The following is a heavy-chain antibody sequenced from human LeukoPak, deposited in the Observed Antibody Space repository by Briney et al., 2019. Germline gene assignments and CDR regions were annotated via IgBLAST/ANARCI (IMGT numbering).Heavy chain of an antibody. CDR2: ISDSGTRT. Sequence: GGSLRLSRAASGFTVNTYAMSWVRQAPGKGLEWVSAISDSGTRTYYADSVRGRFTISRDTSKNTLYLQMNSLRAEDTAIYYCAKDLSGTTSFDDWGQGTLVTVSS. CDR3: AKDLSGTTSFDD. J-gene: IGHJ4*02. D-gene: IGHD1-1*01. V-gene: IGHV3-23*01. CDR1: GFTVNTYA.